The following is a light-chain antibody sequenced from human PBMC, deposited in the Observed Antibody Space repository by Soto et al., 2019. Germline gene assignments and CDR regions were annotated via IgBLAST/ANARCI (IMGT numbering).Light chain of an antibody. V-gene: IGKV3-20*01. Sequence: IVLTQSPATLSSSPGDRATLSCRASQRVISYYVAWYQQRPGQAPSLLIYGASIRDCGISERFSGSGSGTDFTLTVSRLAPEDFAVYYCQQHCIYLHTFGPGTKVEIK. CDR2: GAS. CDR3: QQHCIYLHT. J-gene: IGKJ2*01. CDR1: QRVISYY.